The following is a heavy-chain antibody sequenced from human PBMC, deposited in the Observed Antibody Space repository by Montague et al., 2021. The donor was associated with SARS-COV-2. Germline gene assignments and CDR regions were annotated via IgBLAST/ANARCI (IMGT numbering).Heavy chain of an antibody. D-gene: IGHD3-9*01. CDR1: GGSISRYY. CDR2: ISYCGSS. J-gene: IGHJ4*02. Sequence: SETLSLTCTVSGGSISRYYWNWIRHPPRPGLEWIAFISYCGSSNYYPSLKRRVTISVATSKNQFSLKLSFVTAAATAVSDCASSRENYNILTGYPYYCDYWGQGTLVTVSS. V-gene: IGHV4-59*01. CDR3: ASSRENYNILTGYPYYCDY.